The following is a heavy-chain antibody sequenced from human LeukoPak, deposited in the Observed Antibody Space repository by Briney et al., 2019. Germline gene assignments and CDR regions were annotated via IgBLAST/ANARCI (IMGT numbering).Heavy chain of an antibody. CDR1: GGSISSRHYY. Sequence: SETLSLTCTVSGGSISSRHYYWGWVRQPPGKGLEWIGSMFYSGSINYNPSLKSRVTISIDTSKNQFSLKLRSVTAADAAVYYCARHDWGGWLVGTYFDNWGRGALVTVSS. CDR3: ARHDWGGWLVGTYFDN. V-gene: IGHV4-39*01. CDR2: MFYSGSI. D-gene: IGHD1-26*01. J-gene: IGHJ4*02.